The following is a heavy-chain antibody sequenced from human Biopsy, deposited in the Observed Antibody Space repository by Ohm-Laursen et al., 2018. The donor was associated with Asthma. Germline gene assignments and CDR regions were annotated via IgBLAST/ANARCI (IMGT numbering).Heavy chain of an antibody. D-gene: IGHD4-17*01. CDR2: YDHEKGGT. V-gene: IGHV1-24*01. CDR3: ASDFPKDYVRYNFQF. J-gene: IGHJ4*02. CDR1: GYTLTDLS. Sequence: GDSVKVSCKTSGYTLTDLSMHWVRQAPGQGLEWMGGYDHEKGGTVNARRFQARVTMTRDTSTYTVYMELSSLSSEDTAVYYCASDFPKDYVRYNFQFWGQGTLVTVSS.